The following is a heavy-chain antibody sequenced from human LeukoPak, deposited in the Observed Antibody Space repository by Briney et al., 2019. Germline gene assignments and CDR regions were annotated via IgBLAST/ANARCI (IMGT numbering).Heavy chain of an antibody. V-gene: IGHV4-39*01. J-gene: IGHJ5*02. D-gene: IGHD3-10*01. CDR3: ARHYGP. CDR2: IYSRGET. CDR1: GDSISSSHYY. Sequence: SETLSLTCTVSGDSISSSHYYWGWIRQSPGKGLEWIGSIYSRGETHYNPSLNSRVTIFLDTSKNRFSLKLNSVTAADTAVYYCARHYGPWGQGTLVTVSS.